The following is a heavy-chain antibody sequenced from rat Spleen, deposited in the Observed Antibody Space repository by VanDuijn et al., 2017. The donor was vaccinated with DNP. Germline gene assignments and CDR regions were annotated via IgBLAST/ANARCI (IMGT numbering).Heavy chain of an antibody. CDR3: ATRSNYGSYLDY. V-gene: IGHV5S10*01. CDR2: IIYDGIST. D-gene: IGHD1-3*01. Sequence: EVQLVESGGGLVQPGNSLKLSCAASGFTFSDYAMAWVRQSPTKGLEWVATIIYDGISTYHRDPVQGRFTISRDNAKSTLYLQMDSQRSEDTATYYCATRSNYGSYLDYWGQGVMVTVSS. J-gene: IGHJ2*01. CDR1: GFTFSDYA.